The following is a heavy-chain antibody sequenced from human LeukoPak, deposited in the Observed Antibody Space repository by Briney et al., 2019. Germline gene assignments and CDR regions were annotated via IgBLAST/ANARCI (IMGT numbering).Heavy chain of an antibody. J-gene: IGHJ4*02. CDR2: IYYSGCT. CDR1: GGSISSSSYY. CDR3: AAYSGYDYDEYYFDY. V-gene: IGHV4-39*01. D-gene: IGHD5-12*01. Sequence: PSETLSLTCTVSGGSISSSSYYWGWIRQPPGKGLEWIGSIYYSGCTYYNPSLKSRVTISVDTSKNQFSLKLSSVTAADTAVYYCAAYSGYDYDEYYFDYWGQGTLVTVFS.